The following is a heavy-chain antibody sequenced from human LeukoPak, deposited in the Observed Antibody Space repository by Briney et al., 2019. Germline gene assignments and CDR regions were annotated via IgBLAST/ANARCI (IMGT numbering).Heavy chain of an antibody. J-gene: IGHJ4*02. Sequence: GGSLRLSCAASGFTFRDYYMSWIRQAPGKGLEWVSYISSSGSTIYYADSVKGRFTISRDNAKNSLYLQMNSLRAEDTAVYYCARRKTPYYYDSSGYYDYWGQGTLVTVSS. CDR3: ARRKTPYYYDSSGYYDY. D-gene: IGHD3-22*01. V-gene: IGHV3-11*01. CDR2: ISSSGSTI. CDR1: GFTFRDYY.